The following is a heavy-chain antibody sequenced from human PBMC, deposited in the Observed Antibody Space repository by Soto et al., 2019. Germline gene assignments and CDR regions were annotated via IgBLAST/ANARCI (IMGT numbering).Heavy chain of an antibody. CDR1: GFTFSSYA. Sequence: GGSLRLSCAASGFTFSSYAMSWVRQAPGKGLEWVSAISGSGGSTYYADSVKGRFTISRDNSKNTLYLQMNSLRAEDTAVYYCAKDVTIFGVVIIPTEPAFDYWGQGTLVTVSS. V-gene: IGHV3-23*01. J-gene: IGHJ4*02. CDR2: ISGSGGST. CDR3: AKDVTIFGVVIIPTEPAFDY. D-gene: IGHD3-3*01.